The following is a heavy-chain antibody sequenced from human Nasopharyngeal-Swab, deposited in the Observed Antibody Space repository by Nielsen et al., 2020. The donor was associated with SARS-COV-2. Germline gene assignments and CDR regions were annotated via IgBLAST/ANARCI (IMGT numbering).Heavy chain of an antibody. D-gene: IGHD5/OR15-5a*01. CDR3: ARGTVDIVSTVRPYTY. J-gene: IGHJ4*02. Sequence: SVKVSCNASGCTFSRHGISWVRQSPGQGLEWMGGITPIFGTANYAQKFQGRVTITADESTSTVYMELSSLRSEDTAIYYCARGTVDIVSTVRPYTYWGQGTLVTVSS. CDR2: ITPIFGTA. V-gene: IGHV1-69*13. CDR1: GCTFSRHG.